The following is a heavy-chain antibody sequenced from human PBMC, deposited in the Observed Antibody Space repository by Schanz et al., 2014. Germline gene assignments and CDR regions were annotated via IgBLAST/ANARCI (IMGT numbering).Heavy chain of an antibody. V-gene: IGHV3-11*06. CDR3: ARDSRPNYDFLTAYYSIDY. CDR2: ISSGSSYA. D-gene: IGHD3-9*01. Sequence: PGGSLRLSCAASGFTFSDHYMDWVRQAPGKGLEWVSDISSGSSYANYADSVKGRFTISRDNAKNTLYLQMNSLRAEDTAVYYCARDSRPNYDFLTAYYSIDYWGQGTLVTVSS. J-gene: IGHJ4*02. CDR1: GFTFSDHY.